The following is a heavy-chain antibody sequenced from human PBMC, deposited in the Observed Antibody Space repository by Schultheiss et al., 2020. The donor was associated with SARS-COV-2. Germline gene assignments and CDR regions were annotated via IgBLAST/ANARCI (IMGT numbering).Heavy chain of an antibody. CDR1: GFTFSSFG. CDR2: ISGNGGST. D-gene: IGHD4-17*01. Sequence: GGSLRLSCAASGFTFSSFGMHWVRQAPGKGLEYVSTISGNGGSTYYADSVKGRFTISRDNSKNTLYLQMSSLRAEDTAVYYCVRGYGDYSDYWGQGTLVTVSS. V-gene: IGHV3-64D*06. CDR3: VRGYGDYSDY. J-gene: IGHJ4*02.